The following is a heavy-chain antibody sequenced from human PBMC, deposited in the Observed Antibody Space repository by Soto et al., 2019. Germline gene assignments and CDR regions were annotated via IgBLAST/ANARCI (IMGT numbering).Heavy chain of an antibody. CDR3: ARGVDARIPVDT. V-gene: IGHV1-46*01. CDR2: INPTGGSA. D-gene: IGHD2-8*01. Sequence: QVQLVQSGAEVKKPGASVKVFCETSGDTFSSSYLHWVRQAPGQGLEWMGIINPTGGSARYAQKFQGRVTMSRDTSTGTAYMELRSLRSEDTAVYYCARGVDARIPVDTWGQGTLVTVSS. CDR1: GDTFSSSY. J-gene: IGHJ5*02.